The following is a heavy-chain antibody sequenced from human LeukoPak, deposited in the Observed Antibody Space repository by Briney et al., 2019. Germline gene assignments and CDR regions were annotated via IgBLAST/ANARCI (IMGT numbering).Heavy chain of an antibody. CDR1: GFTFSNYA. CDR2: ISYDGSNK. V-gene: IGHV3-30*04. J-gene: IGHJ4*02. Sequence: GGSLRLSCAASGFTFSNYALHWVRQAPGKGLEWVAVISYDGSNKFYADSVRGRFTISRDNSKNTLFLQMNSLRPEDTAVYYCARGPDYDILADYFDYWGQGTLVTVSS. CDR3: ARGPDYDILADYFDY. D-gene: IGHD3-9*01.